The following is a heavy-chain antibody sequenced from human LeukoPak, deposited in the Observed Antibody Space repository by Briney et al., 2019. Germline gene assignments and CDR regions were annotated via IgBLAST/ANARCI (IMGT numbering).Heavy chain of an antibody. J-gene: IGHJ6*02. CDR2: IRSKAYGGTT. V-gene: IGHV3-49*03. CDR1: GFTFGDYS. Sequence: GGSLRLSCTASGFTFGDYSMSWFRQAPGKGLEWISFIRSKAYGGTTEYAASVKGRFTISRDDSKSIAYLQMNSLKTEDTAVYYCTRARSGSYYYGLDVWGQGTTVTVSS. D-gene: IGHD1-26*01. CDR3: TRARSGSYYYGLDV.